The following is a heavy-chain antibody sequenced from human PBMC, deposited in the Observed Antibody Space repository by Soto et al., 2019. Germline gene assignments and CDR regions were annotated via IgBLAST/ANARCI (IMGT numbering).Heavy chain of an antibody. D-gene: IGHD1-26*01. CDR3: ATHREGATYYFDY. V-gene: IGHV1-2*06. J-gene: IGHJ4*02. CDR1: GYNFRGYY. Sequence: QAQLVQSGAEVRKPGTSVKVSCKTSGYNFRGYYVHWVRQAPGHGLQWLGRIDPNSGDTDYAQTFQGRIAVTRDTSIASVYMDLSSLRSEDTAVYYCATHREGATYYFDYWGQGTLLTVSS. CDR2: IDPNSGDT.